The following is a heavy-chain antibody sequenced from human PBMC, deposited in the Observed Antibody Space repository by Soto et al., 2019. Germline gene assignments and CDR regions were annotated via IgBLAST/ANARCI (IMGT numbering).Heavy chain of an antibody. V-gene: IGHV3-30*18. CDR1: GFTFSSYG. J-gene: IGHJ6*02. CDR3: AKDLLSLRRITMVRGPEYYYYGMDV. Sequence: GGSLRLSCAASGFTFSSYGMHWVRQAPGKGLEWVAVISYDGSNKYYADSVKGRFTISRDNSKNTLYLQMNSLRAEDTGVYYCAKDLLSLRRITMVRGPEYYYYGMDVWGQGTTVTVSS. CDR2: ISYDGSNK. D-gene: IGHD3-10*01.